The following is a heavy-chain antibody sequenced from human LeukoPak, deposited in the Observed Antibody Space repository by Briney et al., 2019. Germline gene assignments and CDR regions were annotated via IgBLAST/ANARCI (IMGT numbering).Heavy chain of an antibody. V-gene: IGHV1-46*01. CDR1: GCTFTRNS. CDR2: INPNGGRT. Sequence: GASAKVSCKTSGCTFTRNSMHWVRQAPGQGLEWMGIINPNGGRTTYAQKIQGRVTMTRDMSTGTMYMEMSSLRSEDTAVYYCARDNNGWAWDYWGQGTLVTVPS. CDR3: ARDNNGWAWDY. D-gene: IGHD6-19*01. J-gene: IGHJ4*02.